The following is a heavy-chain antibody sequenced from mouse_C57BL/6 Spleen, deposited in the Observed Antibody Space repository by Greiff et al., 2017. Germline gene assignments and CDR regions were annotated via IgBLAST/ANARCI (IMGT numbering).Heavy chain of an antibody. J-gene: IGHJ2*01. V-gene: IGHV1-55*01. Sequence: QVQLQQPGAELVKPGASVKMSCKASGYTFTSYWITWVKQRPGQGLEWIGDIYPGSGSTNYNEKFKSKATLTVDTSSSTAYMQLSSLTSEDSAVYYCARYGGYYDYFDYWGQGTTLTVSS. CDR1: GYTFTSYW. D-gene: IGHD2-3*01. CDR2: IYPGSGST. CDR3: ARYGGYYDYFDY.